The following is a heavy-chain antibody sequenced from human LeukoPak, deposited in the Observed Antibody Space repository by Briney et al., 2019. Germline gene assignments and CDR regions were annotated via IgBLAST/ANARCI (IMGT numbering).Heavy chain of an antibody. Sequence: SETLSLTCAVYGGSFSGYYWSWIRQPPGKGLEWIGGINHSGSTNYNPSLKSRVTISVDTSKNQFSLKLSSVTAADTAVYYCASNTIFGDLYYFDYWGQGTLVTVSS. V-gene: IGHV4-34*01. CDR3: ASNTIFGDLYYFDY. J-gene: IGHJ4*02. CDR2: INHSGST. CDR1: GGSFSGYY. D-gene: IGHD3-3*01.